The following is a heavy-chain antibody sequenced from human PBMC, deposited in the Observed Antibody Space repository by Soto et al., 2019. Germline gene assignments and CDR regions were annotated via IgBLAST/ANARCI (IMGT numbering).Heavy chain of an antibody. V-gene: IGHV1-69*01. CDR3: ARGSYDSYAGFFGMDV. CDR1: GGSFMSQA. Sequence: QVQVVQSGAEVKKPGSSVKVSCKTSGGSFMSQAISWVRQAPGQGPEWMGGIIPFSGTVTYTQRFQGRLTLTADEPTNTAYMELSSLRSEDTAVYYCARGSYDSYAGFFGMDVWGQGTKVTVS. D-gene: IGHD3-10*01. CDR2: IIPFSGTV. J-gene: IGHJ6*02.